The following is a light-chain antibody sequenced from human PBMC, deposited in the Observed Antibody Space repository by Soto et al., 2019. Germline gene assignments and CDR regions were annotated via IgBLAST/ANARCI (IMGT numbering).Light chain of an antibody. V-gene: IGKV3-15*01. J-gene: IGKJ1*01. Sequence: EIVMTQSPATLSVSPGERATLSCRASQSVSSNLAWYQQKPGQAPRLLIYGASTRATGMPARFSGSGSATEFTPTITSLQSEDFAVFYCQQYNNWPPWKFGQGTKVEIK. CDR2: GAS. CDR1: QSVSSN. CDR3: QQYNNWPPWK.